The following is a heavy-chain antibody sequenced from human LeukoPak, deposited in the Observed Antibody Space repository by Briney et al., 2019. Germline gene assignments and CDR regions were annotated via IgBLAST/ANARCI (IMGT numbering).Heavy chain of an antibody. CDR1: GYIFTGYW. D-gene: IGHD1-26*01. V-gene: IGHV5-51*01. CDR2: IYPGDSES. J-gene: IGHJ4*02. CDR3: ARLVGTTLYFDS. Sequence: GESLKISCKGSGYIFTGYWIGWVRQMPGKGLEWMGIIYPGDSESRYSPSFQGQVTISADKSISTAYLQWSSLKASDTAMYYCARLVGTTLYFDSWGQGTLVTVSS.